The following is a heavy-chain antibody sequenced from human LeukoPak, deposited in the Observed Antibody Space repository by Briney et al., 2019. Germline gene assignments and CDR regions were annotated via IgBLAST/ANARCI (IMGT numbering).Heavy chain of an antibody. Sequence: KPSETLSLTCAVSGGSISSYYWSWIRQPPGKGLEWIGFFYYSGSTNYNPSLNSRVTISVDTSKNQFSLKLNSVTAADTAVYYCARAGRDGYNLFHYWGQGTLVTVSS. J-gene: IGHJ4*02. D-gene: IGHD5-24*01. CDR3: ARAGRDGYNLFHY. CDR2: FYYSGST. V-gene: IGHV4-59*01. CDR1: GGSISSYY.